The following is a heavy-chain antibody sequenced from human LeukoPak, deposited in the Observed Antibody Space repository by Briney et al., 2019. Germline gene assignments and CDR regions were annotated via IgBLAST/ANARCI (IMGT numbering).Heavy chain of an antibody. D-gene: IGHD3-9*01. CDR2: ISYDGSNK. CDR3: ARDAGYDILTDYPNWFDP. Sequence: SGGSLRLSCAVSGFTFSSYGMHWVRQAPGKGLEWVAVISYDGSNKYYADSVKGRFTISRDNSKNTLYLQMNSLRAEDTAVYYCARDAGYDILTDYPNWFDPWGQGTLVTVSS. J-gene: IGHJ5*02. V-gene: IGHV3-30*03. CDR1: GFTFSSYG.